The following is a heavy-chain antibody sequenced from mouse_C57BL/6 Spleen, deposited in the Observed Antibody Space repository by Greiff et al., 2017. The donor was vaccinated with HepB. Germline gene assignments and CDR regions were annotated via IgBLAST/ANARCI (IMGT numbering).Heavy chain of an antibody. J-gene: IGHJ2*01. Sequence: QVHVKQPGAELVMPGASVKLSCKASGYTFTSYWMHWVKQRPGQGLEWIGEIDPSDSYTNYNQKFKGKSTLTVDKSSSTAYMQLSSLTSEDSAVYYCARRGYYFDYWGQGTTLTVSS. V-gene: IGHV1-69*01. CDR3: ARRGYYFDY. CDR1: GYTFTSYW. CDR2: IDPSDSYT.